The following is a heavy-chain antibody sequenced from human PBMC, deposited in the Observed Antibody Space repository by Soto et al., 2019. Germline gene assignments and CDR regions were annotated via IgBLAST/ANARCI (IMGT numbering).Heavy chain of an antibody. CDR1: GASFRTDA. CDR3: ARSRANTVVFDI. J-gene: IGHJ3*02. D-gene: IGHD2-2*02. Sequence: QVQLVQSGTEVKNPGSSVRVSCKASGASFRTDAISWVRQAPGQGLEWMGRIVPVFGTTNFAQRFQGRVTITADESTRTAYMDLSSLRSEDTAVYYCARSRANTVVFDIWGQGTIVTVSS. CDR2: IVPVFGTT. V-gene: IGHV1-69*01.